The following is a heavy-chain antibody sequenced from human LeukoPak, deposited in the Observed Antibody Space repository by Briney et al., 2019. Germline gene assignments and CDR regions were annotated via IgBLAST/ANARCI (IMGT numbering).Heavy chain of an antibody. CDR1: GGSISSYY. CDR3: ARGRDGYNFLNRGEYYYFDY. Sequence: SETLSLTCTVSGGSISSYYWSWIRQPAGKGLEWIGRIYTSGSTNYNPSLKSRVTMSVDTSKNQFSLKLSSVTAADTAVYYCARGRDGYNFLNRGEYYYFDYWGQGTLVTVSS. V-gene: IGHV4-4*07. CDR2: IYTSGST. J-gene: IGHJ4*02. D-gene: IGHD5-24*01.